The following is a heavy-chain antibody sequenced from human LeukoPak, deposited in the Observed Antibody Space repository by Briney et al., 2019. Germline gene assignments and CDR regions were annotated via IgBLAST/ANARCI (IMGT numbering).Heavy chain of an antibody. CDR3: ARQGHSTGWSFDS. Sequence: GESLKISCKGSGNNFAGYRIGWVRQVSGKGLGWMGIIYPTDSNTKYSPSFQGRVTISIDKYINTAYLQWSSLKASDTAMYYCARQGHSTGWSFDSWGQGTQVTVSS. CDR1: GNNFAGYR. J-gene: IGHJ4*02. D-gene: IGHD6-19*01. CDR2: IYPTDSNT. V-gene: IGHV5-51*01.